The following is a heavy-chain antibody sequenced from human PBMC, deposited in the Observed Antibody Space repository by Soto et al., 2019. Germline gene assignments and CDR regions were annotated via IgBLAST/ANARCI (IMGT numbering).Heavy chain of an antibody. Sequence: GASVKVSCKASGGTFSSYAISWVRQAPGQGLEWMGGIIPIFGTANYAQKFQGRVTMTRDTSISTAYMELSRLRSDDTAVYYCARDRRRYYYDSSGYLDYWGQGTLVTVSS. CDR3: ARDRRRYYYDSSGYLDY. V-gene: IGHV1-69*05. D-gene: IGHD3-22*01. CDR2: IIPIFGTA. CDR1: GGTFSSYA. J-gene: IGHJ4*02.